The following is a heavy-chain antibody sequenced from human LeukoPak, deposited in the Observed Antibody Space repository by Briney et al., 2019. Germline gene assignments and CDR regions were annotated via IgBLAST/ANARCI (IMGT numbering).Heavy chain of an antibody. J-gene: IGHJ4*02. V-gene: IGHV3-66*02. CDR2: IYSSGST. CDR1: GSTVSSNY. CDR3: AKMSSSDHFDY. D-gene: IGHD6-6*01. Sequence: GGSLRLSCAASGSTVSSNYMSWVRQAPGKGLEWVSVIYSSGSTYYTDSVKGRFTISRDNSKNTLYLQMNSLRAEDTAVYYCAKMSSSDHFDYWGQGTLVTVSS.